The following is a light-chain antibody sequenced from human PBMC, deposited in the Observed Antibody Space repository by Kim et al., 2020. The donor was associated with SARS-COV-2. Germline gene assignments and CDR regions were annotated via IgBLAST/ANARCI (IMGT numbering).Light chain of an antibody. V-gene: IGKV3-15*01. J-gene: IGKJ4*01. CDR3: QQYYDWPLT. CDR1: QNVTDN. Sequence: EIVMTQSPGTLSVSPGEGVTLSCRASQNVTDNLAWYQQKTGQAPRLLIHAASTKATGIPTRFRGSGSGTEFTLTINSLQSEDFAVYYCQQYYDWPLTFGGGTKVDIK. CDR2: AAS.